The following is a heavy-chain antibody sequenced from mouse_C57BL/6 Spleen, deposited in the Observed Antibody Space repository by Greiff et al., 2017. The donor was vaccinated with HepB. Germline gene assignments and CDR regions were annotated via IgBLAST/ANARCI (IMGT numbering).Heavy chain of an antibody. Sequence: QVQLQQSGAELAKPGASVKLSCKASGYTFTSYWMHWVKQRPGQGLEWIGYINPSSGYTKYNQKFKDKATLTADKSSSTAYMQLSSLTYEDAAVYYCVPELEGFAYWGQGTLVTVSA. D-gene: IGHD4-1*01. CDR1: GYTFTSYW. CDR3: VPELEGFAY. CDR2: INPSSGYT. V-gene: IGHV1-7*01. J-gene: IGHJ3*01.